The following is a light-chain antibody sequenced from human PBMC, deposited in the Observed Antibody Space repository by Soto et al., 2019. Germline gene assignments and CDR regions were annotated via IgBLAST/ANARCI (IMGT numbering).Light chain of an antibody. V-gene: IGKV1-39*01. CDR2: AAS. CDR1: QRISRY. CDR3: HQTYNTPFT. Sequence: DIQMTQAPSSLSASVGDRVTITCRASQRISRYVNWYQQKPRKAPRILIFAASSLQGGVPSRFSGSGSGTDFTLTISSRQPEDCATYYCHQTYNTPFTFGPVTKVDIK. J-gene: IGKJ3*01.